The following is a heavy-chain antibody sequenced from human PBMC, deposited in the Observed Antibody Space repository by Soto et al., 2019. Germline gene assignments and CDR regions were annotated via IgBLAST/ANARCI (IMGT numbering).Heavy chain of an antibody. V-gene: IGHV4-59*01. CDR2: IYSSGST. CDR3: ARGPIGHCVTTPCYHRPGPFDT. Sequence: SEALSVTCTVSGGSISRYYWSWIRQPPGKGLEWIGYIYSSGSTNYNPILKSRVTISVDTPKNQFSLKLSSVTAADTAVYYCARGPIGHCVTTPCYHRPGPFDTWGQGTLVTVS. D-gene: IGHD2-2*01. J-gene: IGHJ5*02. CDR1: GGSISRYY.